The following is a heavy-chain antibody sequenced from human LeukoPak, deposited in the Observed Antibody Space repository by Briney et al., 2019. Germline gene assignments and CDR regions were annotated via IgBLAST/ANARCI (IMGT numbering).Heavy chain of an antibody. J-gene: IGHJ6*02. CDR3: ARDPPLPSGSYSYHYGMDV. V-gene: IGHV7-4-1*02. D-gene: IGHD1-26*01. Sequence: ASVKVSCKASGYTFTSYAMNWVRQAPGQGLEWMGWINTNTGNPTYAQGFTGRFVFSLDTSVSTAYLQISSLKAEDTAVYYCARDPPLPSGSYSYHYGMDVWGQGTTVTVSS. CDR2: INTNTGNP. CDR1: GYTFTSYA.